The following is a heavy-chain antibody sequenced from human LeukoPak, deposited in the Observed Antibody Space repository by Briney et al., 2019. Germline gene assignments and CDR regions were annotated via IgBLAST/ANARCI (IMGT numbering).Heavy chain of an antibody. J-gene: IGHJ6*02. CDR3: ARGGQQLVLYYYYGMDV. CDR2: MNPNSGNT. V-gene: IGHV1-8*01. CDR1: GYTFTSYD. Sequence: GASVKVSCKASGYTFTSYDINWMRQATGQGLEWMGWMNPNSGNTGYAQKFQGRVTMTRNTSISTAYMELSSLRSEDTAVYYCARGGQQLVLYYYYGMDVWGQGTTVTVSS. D-gene: IGHD6-13*01.